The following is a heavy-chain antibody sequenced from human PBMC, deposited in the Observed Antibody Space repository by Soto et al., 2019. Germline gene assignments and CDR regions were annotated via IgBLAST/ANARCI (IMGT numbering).Heavy chain of an antibody. J-gene: IGHJ3*01. Sequence: PGGSLRLSCAASGFSVSSTYMSWVRQPPGRAPEWVAIIYSDETIHYAASVKGRFTISRDNAKNTLSLQMHSLRAEDTAVYYCSRVLNYDNNGRDDRFFVWRQGKMV. CDR1: GFSVSSTY. D-gene: IGHD3-16*01. CDR2: IYSDETI. V-gene: IGHV3-66*01. CDR3: SRVLNYDNNGRDDRFFV.